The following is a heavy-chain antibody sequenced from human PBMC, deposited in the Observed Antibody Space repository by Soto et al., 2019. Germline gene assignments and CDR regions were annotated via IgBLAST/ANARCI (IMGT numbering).Heavy chain of an antibody. V-gene: IGHV3-21*06. D-gene: IGHD3-22*01. CDR1: GFTFNKYS. Sequence: PGGSLRLSCAASGFTFNKYSMNWVRQAPGKGLECVSSITSKTGDQYYADSVKGRFIISRYNTKNSLSLQVTSLRDEDTAVYYCARDLMPNDRGLGDLAYWGQGTLVTVSP. CDR3: ARDLMPNDRGLGDLAY. CDR2: ITSKTGDQ. J-gene: IGHJ4*02.